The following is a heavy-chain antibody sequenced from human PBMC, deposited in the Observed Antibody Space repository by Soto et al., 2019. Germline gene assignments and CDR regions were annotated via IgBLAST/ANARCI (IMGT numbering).Heavy chain of an antibody. J-gene: IGHJ5*02. D-gene: IGHD6-13*01. V-gene: IGHV3-23*01. CDR2: ISGSGGST. CDR1: GFTFSSYS. Sequence: GGSLRLSCAASGFTFSSYSMNWVRQAPGKGLEWVSAISGSGGSTYYADSVKGRFTISRDNSKNTLYLQMNSLRAEDTAVYYCAKGIAASSWYNFDPWGQGTLVTVSS. CDR3: AKGIAASSWYNFDP.